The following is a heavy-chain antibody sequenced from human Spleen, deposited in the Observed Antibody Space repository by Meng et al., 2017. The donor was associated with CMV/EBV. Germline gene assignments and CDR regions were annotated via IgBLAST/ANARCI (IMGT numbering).Heavy chain of an antibody. CDR3: ARAAPPEYSSSSSYFDY. D-gene: IGHD6-6*01. CDR2: ISSNGGST. J-gene: IGHJ4*02. CDR1: FTCSGDA. V-gene: IGHV3-64*02. Sequence: FTCSGDAMHWVRQAPGKGLEYVSAISSNGGSTYYADSVKGRFTISRDNSKNTLYLQMGSLRAEDMAVYYCARAAPPEYSSSSSYFDYWGQGTLVTVSS.